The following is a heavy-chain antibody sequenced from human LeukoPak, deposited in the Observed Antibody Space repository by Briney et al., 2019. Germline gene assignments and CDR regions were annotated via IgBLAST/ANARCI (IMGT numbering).Heavy chain of an antibody. D-gene: IGHD6-19*01. J-gene: IGHJ4*02. Sequence: GGSLRLSCAASGFTFSSYWMHWVRQAPGKGLVWFSRIFSDASSTNYTDSVKGRFTISRDNAKNTLYLQMNSLRADDTAVYYCARVLPNSGRYFDYWGQGTLVTVSS. V-gene: IGHV3-74*01. CDR1: GFTFSSYW. CDR3: ARVLPNSGRYFDY. CDR2: IFSDASST.